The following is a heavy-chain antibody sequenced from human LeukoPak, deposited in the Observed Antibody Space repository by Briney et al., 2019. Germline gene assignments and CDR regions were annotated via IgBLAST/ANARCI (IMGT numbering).Heavy chain of an antibody. CDR3: ARWREAKYYYDSSGYPLFDY. D-gene: IGHD3-22*01. Sequence: GGSLRLSCAASGFTFSSYWMSWVRQAPGKGLEWVANIKQDGSEKYYVDSVKGRFTISRDNAKNSLYLQMNSLRAEDTAVYYCARWREAKYYYDSSGYPLFDYWGQGTLVTVSS. V-gene: IGHV3-7*01. J-gene: IGHJ4*02. CDR1: GFTFSSYW. CDR2: IKQDGSEK.